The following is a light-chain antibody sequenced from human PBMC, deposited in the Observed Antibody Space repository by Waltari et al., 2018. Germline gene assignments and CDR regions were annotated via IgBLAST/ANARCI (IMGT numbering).Light chain of an antibody. V-gene: IGKV1-NL1*01. CDR1: QGISNS. Sequence: DIQMTQSPSSLSASVGDRVTITCRASQGISNSVSWYQQKPGKAPKLLLYAASRLESGVPSRFSGSASGTDYTLTISSLQPEDFATYHCQQYYSTTQLTFGGGTKVEIK. CDR3: QQYYSTTQLT. J-gene: IGKJ4*01. CDR2: AAS.